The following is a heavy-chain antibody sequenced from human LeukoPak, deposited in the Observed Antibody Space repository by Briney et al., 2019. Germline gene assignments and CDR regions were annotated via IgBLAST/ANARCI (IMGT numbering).Heavy chain of an antibody. J-gene: IGHJ4*02. CDR3: VLGSPFDY. CDR2: ISSSSRSI. Sequence: SGGSLRLSCAASGFTFSTYSMNWVRQAPRKGLEWVSYISSSSRSIYYADSVKGRFTISRDNANNSLSLQMNSLRDEDTAVYYCVLGSPFDYWGQGTLVTVSS. D-gene: IGHD3-10*01. CDR1: GFTFSTYS. V-gene: IGHV3-48*02.